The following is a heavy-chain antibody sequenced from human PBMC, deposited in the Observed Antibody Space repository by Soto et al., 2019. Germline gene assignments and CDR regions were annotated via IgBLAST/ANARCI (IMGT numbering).Heavy chain of an antibody. CDR1: GGSISSSSYY. D-gene: IGHD1-26*01. V-gene: IGHV4-39*01. CDR2: IYYSGST. CDR3: ARHGLSCDSGSYLRY. Sequence: SETLSLTCTVSGGSISSSSYYWGWIRQPPGKGLEWIGSIYYSGSTYYNPSLKSRVTISVDTSKNQFSLKLSSVTAADTAVYYCARHGLSCDSGSYLRYWGQGTLVTVSS. J-gene: IGHJ4*02.